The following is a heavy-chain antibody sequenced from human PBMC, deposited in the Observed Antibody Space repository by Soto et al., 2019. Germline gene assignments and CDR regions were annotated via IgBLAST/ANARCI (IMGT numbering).Heavy chain of an antibody. CDR1: GGSFSGYY. Sequence: QVQLQQWGAGLLKPSETLSLTCAVYGGSFSGYYWSWIRQPPGKGLEWIGEINHSGNTNYNPSLKSRVTISVDTSKNQFSLKLSSVTAADTAVYYCARLDCSSTSCHEPGRDYWGQGTLVTVSS. V-gene: IGHV4-34*01. CDR2: INHSGNT. D-gene: IGHD2-2*01. CDR3: ARLDCSSTSCHEPGRDY. J-gene: IGHJ4*02.